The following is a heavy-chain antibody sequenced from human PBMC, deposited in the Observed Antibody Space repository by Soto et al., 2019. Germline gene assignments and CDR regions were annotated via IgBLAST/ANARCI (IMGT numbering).Heavy chain of an antibody. D-gene: IGHD2-15*01. J-gene: IGHJ4*02. CDR2: ISCSGGST. Sequence: GGSLRLSCAASGFTFSSYAMSWVRQAPGKGLEWVSAISCSGGSTYYADSVKGRFTISRDNSKNTLYLQMNSLRAEDTAVYYCAKSVVVVVAATPEDYWGQGTLVTVSS. CDR3: AKSVVVVVAATPEDY. V-gene: IGHV3-23*01. CDR1: GFTFSSYA.